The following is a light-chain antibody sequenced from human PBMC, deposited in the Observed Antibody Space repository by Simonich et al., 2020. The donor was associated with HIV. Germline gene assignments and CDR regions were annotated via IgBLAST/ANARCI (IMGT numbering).Light chain of an antibody. CDR3: SSYAGSNNLV. V-gene: IGLV2-8*01. CDR1: SSDVGGYNS. J-gene: IGLJ2*01. Sequence: QSALTQPASVSGSPGQSVTISCPGTSSDVGGYNSVSWYQQHPGKAPKLMIYEVSKRPSGVPDRFSGSKSGNTASLTVSGLQAEEEADYYCSSYAGSNNLVFGGGTKLTVL. CDR2: EVS.